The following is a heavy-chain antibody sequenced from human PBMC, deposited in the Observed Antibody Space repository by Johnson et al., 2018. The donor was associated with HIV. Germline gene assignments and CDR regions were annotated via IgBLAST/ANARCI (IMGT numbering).Heavy chain of an antibody. D-gene: IGHD1-26*01. CDR1: GIIFSHYG. J-gene: IGHJ3*02. Sequence: QMQLVESGGGVVQPGRSLRLSCAVSGIIFSHYGMHWVRQAPGKGLEWVALISYDGIKTYYEDSVKGRFTVSRDNSQNTLYLEMNDLRAEDTALYYCAKSTQANIVREPGPYGAFDIWGLGTMVTVSS. CDR2: ISYDGIKT. CDR3: AKSTQANIVREPGPYGAFDI. V-gene: IGHV3-30*18.